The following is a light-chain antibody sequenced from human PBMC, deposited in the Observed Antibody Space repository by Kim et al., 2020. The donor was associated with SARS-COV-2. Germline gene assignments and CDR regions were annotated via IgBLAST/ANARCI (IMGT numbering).Light chain of an antibody. CDR3: QVWDNGSDHIV. Sequence: ATGETARMTCGGTNIGSKRVHWYRQMPGQAPVLVIYHDTDRPSGIPERLSGSKSGDTAKLTISMVVAGDEADYYCQVWDNGSDHIVFGGGTQLTVL. CDR2: HDT. J-gene: IGLJ2*01. V-gene: IGLV3-21*04. CDR1: NIGSKR.